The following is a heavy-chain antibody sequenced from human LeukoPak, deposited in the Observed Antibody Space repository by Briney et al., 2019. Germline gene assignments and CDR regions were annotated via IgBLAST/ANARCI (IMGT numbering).Heavy chain of an antibody. CDR1: GFTFSSYS. D-gene: IGHD1-20*01. Sequence: PGGSLRLSCAASGFTFSSYSMNWVRQAPGKGLEWVSSISSSSSYIYYADSVKGRFTISRDNAKNSLYLQMNSLRAEDTAVYYCARDQPPVSSSWYNWNEREYYYYGMDVWGQGTTVTVSS. J-gene: IGHJ6*02. CDR2: ISSSSSYI. CDR3: ARDQPPVSSSWYNWNEREYYYYGMDV. V-gene: IGHV3-21*01.